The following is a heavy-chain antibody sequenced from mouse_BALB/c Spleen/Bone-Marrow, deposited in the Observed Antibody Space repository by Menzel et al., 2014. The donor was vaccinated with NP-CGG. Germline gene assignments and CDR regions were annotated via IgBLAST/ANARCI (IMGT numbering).Heavy chain of an antibody. J-gene: IGHJ4*01. V-gene: IGHV1-87*01. D-gene: IGHD2-1*01. Sequence: QVQLQQPGAELARPGASVKLSCKASGYTFTSYWMQRVKQRPGQGLEWIGAIYPGDGDTRYTQKFRSKATLTADKSSNTAYMQLSSLTSEDSAVYFCASPYGNYDAMDYWGQGTSVTVSS. CDR3: ASPYGNYDAMDY. CDR2: IYPGDGDT. CDR1: GYTFTSYW.